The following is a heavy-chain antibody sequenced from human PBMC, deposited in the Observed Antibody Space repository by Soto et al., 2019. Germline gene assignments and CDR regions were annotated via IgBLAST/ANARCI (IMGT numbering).Heavy chain of an antibody. Sequence: ASVKVSCKASGYTFTSYGISWVRQAPGQGLEWMGWISAYNGNTNYAQKLQGRVTMTTDTSTSTAYMELRSLRSDDTAVYYCARSECSSTSCYPDYAQGMDVWGQGTTVTVSS. V-gene: IGHV1-18*01. CDR3: ARSECSSTSCYPDYAQGMDV. D-gene: IGHD2-2*01. CDR1: GYTFTSYG. J-gene: IGHJ6*02. CDR2: ISAYNGNT.